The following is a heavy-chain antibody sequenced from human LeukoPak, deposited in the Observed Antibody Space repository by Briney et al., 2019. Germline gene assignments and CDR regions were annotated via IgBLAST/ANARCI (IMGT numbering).Heavy chain of an antibody. CDR1: GYTFTSYG. V-gene: IGHV1-18*01. Sequence: ASVKVSCKASGYTFTSYGISWVRQAPGQGLEWMGWISAYNGNTNYAQKLQGRVTMTTDTSTSTAYMELRSLRSDDTAVYYCARFGYDFWSGYYTSTGYYYYMDVWGKGTTVTVSS. D-gene: IGHD3-3*01. CDR3: ARFGYDFWSGYYTSTGYYYYMDV. CDR2: ISAYNGNT. J-gene: IGHJ6*03.